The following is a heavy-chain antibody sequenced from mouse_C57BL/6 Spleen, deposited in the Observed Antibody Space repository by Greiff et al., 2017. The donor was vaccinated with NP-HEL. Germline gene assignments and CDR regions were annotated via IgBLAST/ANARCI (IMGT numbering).Heavy chain of an antibody. CDR2: IYPRDGST. CDR3: ARWDYYGSSYNFDY. V-gene: IGHV1-78*01. J-gene: IGHJ2*01. Sequence: VKLVESDAELVKPGASVKISCKVSGYTFTDHTIHWMKQRPEQGLEWIGYIYPRDGSTKYNEKFKGKATLTADKSSSTAYMQLNSLTSEDSAVYFCARWDYYGSSYNFDYWGQGTTLTVSS. CDR1: GYTFTDHT. D-gene: IGHD1-1*01.